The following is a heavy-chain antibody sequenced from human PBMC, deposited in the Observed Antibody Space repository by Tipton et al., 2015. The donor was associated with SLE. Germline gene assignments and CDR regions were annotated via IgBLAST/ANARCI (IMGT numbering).Heavy chain of an antibody. V-gene: IGHV4-30-2*03. Sequence: TLSLTCAVSGGSISSGGYSWSWIRQPPGKGLEWIGSIYYSGSTYYNPSLKSRVTISVDTSKNQFSLKLSSVTAADTAVYYCAPKYYPAAMGFDYWGQGTLVTVSS. CDR2: IYYSGST. CDR1: GGSISSGGYS. CDR3: APKYYPAAMGFDY. D-gene: IGHD2-2*01. J-gene: IGHJ4*02.